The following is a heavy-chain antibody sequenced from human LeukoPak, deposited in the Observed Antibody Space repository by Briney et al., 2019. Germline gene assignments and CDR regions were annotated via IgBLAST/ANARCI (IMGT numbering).Heavy chain of an antibody. CDR1: GGSVSTSHYY. Sequence: PSETLSLTCTVSGGSVSTSHYYWGWIRQPPGKGLEWTGYIYYSGRTYYNPSLKSRVTISVDTSKNEFSLKLSSVTAADTAVYYCARSWAPGYCSSTTCYNFDYWGQGTLVTVSS. CDR3: ARSWAPGYCSSTTCYNFDY. D-gene: IGHD2-2*02. J-gene: IGHJ4*02. CDR2: IYYSGRT. V-gene: IGHV4-39*01.